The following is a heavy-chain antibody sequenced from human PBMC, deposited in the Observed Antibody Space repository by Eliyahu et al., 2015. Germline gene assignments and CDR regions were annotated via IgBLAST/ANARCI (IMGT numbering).Heavy chain of an antibody. CDR3: ARHRVAAAGTTGGSSADYYYYYGMDV. J-gene: IGHJ6*02. CDR2: INHSGST. D-gene: IGHD6-13*01. CDR1: GGSFXGYY. Sequence: QVQLQQWGAGLLKPSETLSLTCAVYGGSFXGYYWSWIRPPPGKGLEWIGEINHSGSTNYNPSLKSRATISVDTSKNQFSLKLSSVTAADTAVYYCARHRVAAAGTTGGSSADYYYYYGMDVWGQGTTVTVSS. V-gene: IGHV4-34*01.